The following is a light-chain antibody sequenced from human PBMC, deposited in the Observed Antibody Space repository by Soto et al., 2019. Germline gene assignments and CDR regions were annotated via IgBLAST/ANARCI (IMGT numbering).Light chain of an antibody. Sequence: DIQMTQSPSSLSASVGDRVTITCQASQDISNYLNWYQQKPGKAPKILVYDASVLEAGVPSRFSGGGSGTHFTLALSSLQAEDVAPYSCQQFDDLPLTFGGGTKVEIK. V-gene: IGKV1-33*01. CDR1: QDISNY. J-gene: IGKJ4*01. CDR2: DAS. CDR3: QQFDDLPLT.